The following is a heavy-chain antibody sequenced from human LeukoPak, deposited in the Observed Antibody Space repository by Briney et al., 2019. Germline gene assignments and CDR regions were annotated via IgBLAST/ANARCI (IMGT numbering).Heavy chain of an antibody. CDR1: EFSVGSNY. CDR3: ARASKYFQH. J-gene: IGHJ1*01. CDR2: ISSSGSTI. Sequence: GGSLRLSCAASEFSVGSNYMTWVRQAPGKGLEWVSYISSSGSTIDYADSVKGRFTISRDNAKNSLYLQMNSLRAEDTAVYYCARASKYFQHWGQGTLVTVS. V-gene: IGHV3-11*01.